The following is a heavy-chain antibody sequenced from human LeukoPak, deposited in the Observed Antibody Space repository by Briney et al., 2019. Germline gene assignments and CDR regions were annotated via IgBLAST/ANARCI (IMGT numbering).Heavy chain of an antibody. Sequence: SVKVSCKASGGTFSSYAISWVRQAPGQGLEWMGRIIPILGTANYAQKFQGRVTITTDESTSTAYMELSSLRSEDTAVYYCARETHWGSYRYFDYWGQGTLVTVSS. CDR3: ARETHWGSYRYFDY. D-gene: IGHD3-16*02. CDR2: IIPILGTA. V-gene: IGHV1-69*05. J-gene: IGHJ4*02. CDR1: GGTFSSYA.